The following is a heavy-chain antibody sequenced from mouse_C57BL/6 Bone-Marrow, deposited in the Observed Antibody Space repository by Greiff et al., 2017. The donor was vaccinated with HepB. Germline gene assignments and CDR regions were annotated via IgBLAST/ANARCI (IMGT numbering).Heavy chain of an antibody. Sequence: VQLKESGGDLVKPGGSLKLSCAASGFTFSSYGMSWVRQTPDKRLEWVATISSGGSYTYYPDSVKGRFTISRDNAKNTLYLQMSSLKSEDTAMYYCAGHGWSWFAYWGQGTLVTVSA. CDR3: AGHGWSWFAY. CDR1: GFTFSSYG. D-gene: IGHD2-3*01. V-gene: IGHV5-6*01. CDR2: ISSGGSYT. J-gene: IGHJ3*01.